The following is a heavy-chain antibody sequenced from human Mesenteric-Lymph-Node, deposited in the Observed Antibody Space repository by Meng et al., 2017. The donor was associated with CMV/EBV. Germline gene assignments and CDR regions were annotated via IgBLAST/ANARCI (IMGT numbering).Heavy chain of an antibody. D-gene: IGHD6-13*01. V-gene: IGHV4-34*01. Sequence: GSLRLSCAVYGGSFSGYYWSWIRQPPGKGLEWIGEINHSGSTNYNPSLKSRVTISVDTSKNQFSLKLSSVTAADTAVYYCARGLYSSDYWGQGTLVTVSS. CDR3: ARGLYSSDY. J-gene: IGHJ4*02. CDR1: GGSFSGYY. CDR2: INHSGST.